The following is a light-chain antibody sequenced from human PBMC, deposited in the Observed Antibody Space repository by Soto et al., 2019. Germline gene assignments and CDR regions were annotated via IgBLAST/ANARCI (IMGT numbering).Light chain of an antibody. V-gene: IGKV2-30*01. Sequence: DVVMTQSPLSLPVTLGQPASISCRSSQSLVYSDGNTYLNWFQQRPGQSPRRLISKVSNRDSGVPDRFSGSGSGTEFTLQISRVEADDVGVYYCMQGTHWPVTFGQGTKLEIK. CDR1: QSLVYSDGNTY. CDR2: KVS. CDR3: MQGTHWPVT. J-gene: IGKJ2*01.